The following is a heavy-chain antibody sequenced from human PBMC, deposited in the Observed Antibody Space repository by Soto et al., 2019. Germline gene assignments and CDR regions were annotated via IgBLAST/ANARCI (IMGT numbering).Heavy chain of an antibody. V-gene: IGHV3-48*01. D-gene: IGHD6-13*01. CDR3: ARDQKASWYTRYFDS. J-gene: IGHJ4*02. Sequence: EVQVVESGGGLVQPGGSLRLSCAASGFTFSLYNMNWVRQAPGKGLEWVAYVSSSSSIIYYADSVKGRFTISRDDAKNSLYLQMNSLGADDTAVYFCARDQKASWYTRYFDSWGLGTLVTVSS. CDR1: GFTFSLYN. CDR2: VSSSSSII.